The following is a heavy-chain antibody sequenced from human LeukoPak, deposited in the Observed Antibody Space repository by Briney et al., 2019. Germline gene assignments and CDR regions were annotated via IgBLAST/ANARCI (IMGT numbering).Heavy chain of an antibody. V-gene: IGHV1-2*04. CDR2: INPNSGGT. Sequence: GASVTVSCKASGYTFTGYYMHWVRQAPGQGLEWMGWINPNSGGTNYAQKFQGWVTMTRDTSISTAYMELSRLRSDDTAVYYCARGGAFTWNYGFVEDYWGQGTLVTVSS. D-gene: IGHD1-7*01. CDR3: ARGGAFTWNYGFVEDY. CDR1: GYTFTGYY. J-gene: IGHJ4*02.